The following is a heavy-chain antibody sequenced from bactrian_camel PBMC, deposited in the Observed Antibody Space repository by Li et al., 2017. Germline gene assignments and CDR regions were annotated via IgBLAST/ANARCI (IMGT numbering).Heavy chain of an antibody. J-gene: IGHJ4*01. Sequence: PGGSLRLSCRTSGFDFGNYGMAWIRQSPGKGLEWVSAIDGGVGRTTYYEDSVKGRFTISRDNAKYTVYLQMSSLKVEDTAKYYCVAAVVGSTLGTFDYWGQGTQVTVS. V-gene: IGHV3S40*01. CDR1: GFDFGNYG. CDR2: IDGGVGRTT. D-gene: IGHD2*01. CDR3: VAAVVGSTLGTFDY.